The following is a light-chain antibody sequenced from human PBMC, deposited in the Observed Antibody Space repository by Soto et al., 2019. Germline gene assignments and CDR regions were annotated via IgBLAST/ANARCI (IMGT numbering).Light chain of an antibody. J-gene: IGKJ3*01. V-gene: IGKV1-9*01. CDR1: QDVGRY. Sequence: QLTQSPSSLSASVGDRVTITCRASQDVGRYLAWYQQKAGKAPKLLIYGASTLQSGVPSRFSGFGSGTEFTLTISSLQPEDFATYHCQQLQRTPFTFGPGTTVDV. CDR2: GAS. CDR3: QQLQRTPFT.